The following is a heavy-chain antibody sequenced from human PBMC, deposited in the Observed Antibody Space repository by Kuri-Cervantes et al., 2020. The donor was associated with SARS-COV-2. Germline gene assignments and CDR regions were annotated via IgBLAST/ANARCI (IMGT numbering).Heavy chain of an antibody. Sequence: GGSLRLCCAASGFTFSSYWMHWVRQAPGKGLVWVSRINSDGSSTSYADSVKGRFTISRDNAKNTLYLQMNSLRAEDTAVYYCARDRYDFWSGLGYYYYGMDVWGQGTMVTVSS. CDR3: ARDRYDFWSGLGYYYYGMDV. CDR2: INSDGSST. V-gene: IGHV3-74*01. CDR1: GFTFSSYW. D-gene: IGHD3-3*01. J-gene: IGHJ6*02.